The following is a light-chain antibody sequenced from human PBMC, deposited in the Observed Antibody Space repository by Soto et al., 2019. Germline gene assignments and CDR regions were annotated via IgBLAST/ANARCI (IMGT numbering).Light chain of an antibody. J-gene: IGKJ1*01. CDR1: QTISGY. CDR3: QQIYKTWT. V-gene: IGKV1-39*01. CDR2: AAS. Sequence: DIQMTQSPSSLSASVGDRVTITCRASQTISGYLNWYQQKPGKAPNLLIYAASTLQSGVPSRFSGSGSGTDFTLTISSLQPEDFATYYCQQIYKTWTFGQGTKAEIK.